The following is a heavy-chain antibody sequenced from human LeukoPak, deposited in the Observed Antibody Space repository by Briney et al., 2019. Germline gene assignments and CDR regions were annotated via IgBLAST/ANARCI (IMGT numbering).Heavy chain of an antibody. CDR2: IYYSGST. V-gene: IGHV4-31*03. Sequence: SETLSLTCTVSGGSIGSGGYYWSWIRQHPGKGLEWIGYIYYSGSTYYNPSLKSRVTISVDTSKNQFSLKLSSVTAADTAVYYCARVLSITMIDYWGQGTLVTVSS. D-gene: IGHD3-22*01. CDR1: GGSIGSGGYY. J-gene: IGHJ4*02. CDR3: ARVLSITMIDY.